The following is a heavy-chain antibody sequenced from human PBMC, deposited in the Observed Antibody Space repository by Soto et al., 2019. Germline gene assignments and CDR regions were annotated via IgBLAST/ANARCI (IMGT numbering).Heavy chain of an antibody. J-gene: IGHJ4*02. Sequence: GGSLRLSCAASGFTFSSYAMHWVRQAPGKGLEWVAVISYDGSNEYYADSVKGRFTISRDNSKNTLYLQVNSLRAEDTAMYYCTRETMTIRLYFDYWGQGALVNVSS. CDR1: GFTFSSYA. D-gene: IGHD3-3*01. CDR3: TRETMTIRLYFDY. CDR2: ISYDGSNE. V-gene: IGHV3-30-3*01.